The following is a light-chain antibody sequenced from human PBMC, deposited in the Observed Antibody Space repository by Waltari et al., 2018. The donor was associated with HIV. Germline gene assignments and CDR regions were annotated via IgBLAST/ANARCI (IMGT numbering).Light chain of an antibody. J-gene: IGLJ2*01. V-gene: IGLV2-8*01. Sequence: QSALTQPPSASGSPGQSVTISCTGTSSDVGGYIYVPWYQQHPGKVPKVIIYEVNKRPSGVPDRFSGSKSGNTASLTVSGLQAEDEADYYCSSYADNMKLVFGGGTKLTVL. CDR2: EVN. CDR3: SSYADNMKLV. CDR1: SSDVGGYIY.